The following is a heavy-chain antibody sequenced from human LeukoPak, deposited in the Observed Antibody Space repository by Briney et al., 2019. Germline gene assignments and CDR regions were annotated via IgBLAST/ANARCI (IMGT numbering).Heavy chain of an antibody. CDR3: GRDTDMGSRPT. CDR1: GVSVSNSY. Sequence: SETLSLTCAVSGVSVSNSYWRWIRLPAGKGLEGIVRAYTDGSTNYNPSLKRRVTISVDTSKNELFLKLMSVSAAATDVYYFGRDTDMGSRPTWGGGTQVIVSS. D-gene: IGHD1-26*01. J-gene: IGHJ5*02. V-gene: IGHV4-4*07. CDR2: AYTDGST.